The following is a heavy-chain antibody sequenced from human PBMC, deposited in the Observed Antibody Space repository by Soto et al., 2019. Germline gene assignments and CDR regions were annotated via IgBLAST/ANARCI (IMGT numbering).Heavy chain of an antibody. CDR3: ARDIKGGWDCYGSGSPSYRMDV. CDR1: GYTFISYG. J-gene: IGHJ6*02. V-gene: IGHV1-18*04. Sequence: ASVKVSCKASGYTFISYGISWVRQAPGQGLEWMGWISAYNGNTNYAQKLQGRGTMTADTSTSTAYMELRSLRSDDTAVYYCARDIKGGWDCYGSGSPSYRMDVWGQGTTVTVSS. D-gene: IGHD3-10*01. CDR2: ISAYNGNT.